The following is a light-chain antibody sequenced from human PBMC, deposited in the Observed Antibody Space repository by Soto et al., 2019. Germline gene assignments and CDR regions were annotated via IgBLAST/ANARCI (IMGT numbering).Light chain of an antibody. CDR3: QHYNTYPWT. CDR1: QSLLHSNGYNY. V-gene: IGKV2-28*01. CDR2: LGS. J-gene: IGKJ1*01. Sequence: DIVMTQSPLSLPVTPGEPASISFRSSQSLLHSNGYNYLDWYLQKPGQSPQLLIYLGSNRSSGVPDRFSGSGSGTEFTLTISSLQPGDFATYYCQHYNTYPWTFGQGTKV.